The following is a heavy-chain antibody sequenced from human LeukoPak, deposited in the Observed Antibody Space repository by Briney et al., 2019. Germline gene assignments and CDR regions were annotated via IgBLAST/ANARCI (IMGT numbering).Heavy chain of an antibody. D-gene: IGHD3-9*01. J-gene: IGHJ3*02. CDR3: AIPIPLLTGYDAFDI. V-gene: IGHV5-51*01. Sequence: PGESLQISSKGSGYSFTSYWIGGVRPRPGKDREWMGIIYPGDSDTRYRPSIQSDVTILDDECLRTPSPWRSSLRAPGTALYYCAIPIPLLTGYDAFDIWGQGTMATVSS. CDR1: GYSFTSYW. CDR2: IYPGDSDT.